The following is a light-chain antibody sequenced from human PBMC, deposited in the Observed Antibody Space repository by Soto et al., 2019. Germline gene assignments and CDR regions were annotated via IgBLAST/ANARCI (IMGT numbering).Light chain of an antibody. J-gene: IGLJ3*02. V-gene: IGLV1-47*01. Sequence: QAVVAQTPSASGTPGQTVTISCSGSISNIRGNYVYWYQQLPGTAPKLLIYRTTQRPTGVPGRFSGSKSGTSASLVISGLRSDDEGDYFCATWEDNLSTPLFGGGTKLTVL. CDR2: RTT. CDR3: ATWEDNLSTPL. CDR1: ISNIRGNY.